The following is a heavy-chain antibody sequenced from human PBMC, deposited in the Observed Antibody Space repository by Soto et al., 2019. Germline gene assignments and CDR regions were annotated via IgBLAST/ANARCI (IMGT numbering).Heavy chain of an antibody. CDR2: IYRSGAT. Sequence: LRLSCAASGFTVTSNYMTWVRQAPGKGLEWVSVIYRSGATYYPDSVRGRFTASRDYSHNTLYLQMNSLKTEDTAVYYCTRHGDDFWSGYFYGMDVWGQGTTVTVSS. J-gene: IGHJ6*02. D-gene: IGHD3-3*01. CDR1: GFTVTSNY. V-gene: IGHV3-66*04. CDR3: TRHGDDFWSGYFYGMDV.